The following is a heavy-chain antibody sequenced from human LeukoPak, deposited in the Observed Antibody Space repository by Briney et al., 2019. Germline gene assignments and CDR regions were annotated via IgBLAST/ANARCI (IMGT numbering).Heavy chain of an antibody. CDR2: IYYSGST. Sequence: SETLSLTCTVSGGSISSSSYYWGWIRQPPGKGLEWIGSIYYSGSTYYNPSLKSRVTISVDTSKNQFSLKLSSVTAADTAVYYYARHWQYYGDLQNWFDPWGQGTLVTVSS. V-gene: IGHV4-39*01. CDR1: GGSISSSSYY. CDR3: ARHWQYYGDLQNWFDP. D-gene: IGHD4-17*01. J-gene: IGHJ5*02.